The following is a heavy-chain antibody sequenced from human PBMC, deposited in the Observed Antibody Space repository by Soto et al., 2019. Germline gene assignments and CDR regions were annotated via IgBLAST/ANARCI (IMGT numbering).Heavy chain of an antibody. V-gene: IGHV4-39*01. D-gene: IGHD3-3*01. CDR1: GGSISSSSYY. Sequence: SETLSLTCTVSGGSISSSSYYWGWIRQPPGKGLEWIGSIYYSGSTYYNPSLKSRVTISVDTSKNQFSLKLSSVTAADTAVYYCARRSYDFWSGYYRGYYYGMDVWGQGTTVTVSS. CDR3: ARRSYDFWSGYYRGYYYGMDV. CDR2: IYYSGST. J-gene: IGHJ6*02.